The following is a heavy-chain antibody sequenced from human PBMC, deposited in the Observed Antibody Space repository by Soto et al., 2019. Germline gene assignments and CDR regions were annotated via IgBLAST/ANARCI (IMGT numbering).Heavy chain of an antibody. J-gene: IGHJ4*02. CDR1: GYTFADHG. CDR2: ISAYNGNT. Sequence: QIQLVQSGPEVKKPGASVKVSCKTSGYTFADHGISWVRQAPGQGLEWMGWISAYNGNTELAQKFQGRVTMTTDKSTNTAYMELRSLVSDNTALYYCSKSRPCLTQNLVDIYSGQGTLVTVSS. CDR3: SKSRPCLTQNLVDIY. D-gene: IGHD2-15*01. V-gene: IGHV1-18*04.